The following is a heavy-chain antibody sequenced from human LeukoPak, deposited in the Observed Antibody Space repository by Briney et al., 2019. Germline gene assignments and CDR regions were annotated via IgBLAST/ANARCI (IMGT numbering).Heavy chain of an antibody. CDR2: IYYSGST. J-gene: IGHJ4*02. V-gene: IGHV4-59*12. Sequence: SETLSLTCTVSGGSISSYYWSWIRQPPGKGLEWIGYIYYSGSTNYNPSLKSRVTISVDTSKNQFSLKLSSVTAADTAVYYCARAAVGAYDILTGYYEGSYYFDYWGQGTLVTVSS. CDR1: GGSISSYY. CDR3: ARAAVGAYDILTGYYEGSYYFDY. D-gene: IGHD3-9*01.